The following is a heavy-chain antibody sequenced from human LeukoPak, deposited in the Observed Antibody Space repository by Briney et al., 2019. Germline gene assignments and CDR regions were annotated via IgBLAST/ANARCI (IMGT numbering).Heavy chain of an antibody. CDR1: GGTFSSYA. CDR2: MNPNSGNT. V-gene: IGHV1-8*02. Sequence: GASVKVSCKASGGTFSSYAINWVRQATGQGLEWMGWMNPNSGNTGYAQKFQGRVTMTRNTSISTAYMELSSLRSEDTAVYYCARGTLHFLRFLEWLDYYGMDVWGQGTTVTVSS. D-gene: IGHD3-3*01. CDR3: ARGTLHFLRFLEWLDYYGMDV. J-gene: IGHJ6*02.